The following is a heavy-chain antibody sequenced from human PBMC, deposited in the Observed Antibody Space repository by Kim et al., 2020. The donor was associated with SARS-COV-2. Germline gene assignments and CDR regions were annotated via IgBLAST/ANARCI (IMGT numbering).Heavy chain of an antibody. CDR3: ARSYPIYHSDFEI. D-gene: IGHD2-2*01. CDR1: GFTFSSYW. CDR2: ISTDGTST. J-gene: IGHJ3*02. Sequence: GGSLRLSCAASGFTFSSYWMHWVRQAPGKGLVWVSHISTDGTSTSFADSVKGRFTISRDNAKNTLYLQMNSLRDEDTAVYCCARSYPIYHSDFEIWGQGTLVTVSS. V-gene: IGHV3-74*01.